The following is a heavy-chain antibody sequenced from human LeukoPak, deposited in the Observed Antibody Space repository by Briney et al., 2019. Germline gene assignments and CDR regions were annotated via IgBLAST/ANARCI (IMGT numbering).Heavy chain of an antibody. CDR3: ARELVVRAGDYFDN. J-gene: IGHJ4*02. CDR2: MNGDGSST. V-gene: IGHV3-74*01. Sequence: GRSLRLSCAASGFTSSSYWMHWVRQAPGKGLVWDARMNGDGSSTRYADSVKGRFTISRDNAKNTLYLQMNSLRVEDTAVYFCARELVVRAGDYFDNWGQGNLVTVSS. CDR1: GFTSSSYW. D-gene: IGHD2-2*01.